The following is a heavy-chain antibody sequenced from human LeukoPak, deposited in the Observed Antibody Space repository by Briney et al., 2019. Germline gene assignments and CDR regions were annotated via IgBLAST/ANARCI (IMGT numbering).Heavy chain of an antibody. CDR3: ARGGILTGSRFDP. CDR1: GGSFSGYY. CDR2: INHSGST. V-gene: IGHV4-34*01. Sequence: PSETLSLTCAVYGGSFSGYYWSWIRQPPGKGLEWIGEINHSGSTNYNPSLKSRVTMSVDTSKNQFSLKLSSVTAADTAVYYCARGGILTGSRFDPWGQGTLVTVSS. J-gene: IGHJ5*02. D-gene: IGHD3-9*01.